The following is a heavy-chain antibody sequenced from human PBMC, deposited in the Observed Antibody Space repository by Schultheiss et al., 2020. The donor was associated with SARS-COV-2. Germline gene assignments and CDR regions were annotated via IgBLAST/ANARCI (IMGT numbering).Heavy chain of an antibody. V-gene: IGHV3-30*14. CDR1: GFTFSSYA. CDR2: ISYDGSNK. J-gene: IGHJ3*02. CDR3: ARASQPGAFDI. Sequence: GGSLRLSCAASGFTFSSYAMHWVRQAPGKGLEWVAVISYDGSNKYYADSVKGRFTISRDNSKNTLYLQMNSLRAEDTAVYYYARASQPGAFDIWGQGTMVIVSS.